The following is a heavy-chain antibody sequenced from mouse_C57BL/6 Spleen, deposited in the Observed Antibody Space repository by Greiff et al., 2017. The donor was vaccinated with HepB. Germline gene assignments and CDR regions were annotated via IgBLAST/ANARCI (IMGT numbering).Heavy chain of an antibody. Sequence: QVQLPQPGAELVKPGASVKLSCKASGYTFTSYWMHWVNPRPGRGLEWIGRIVPNSGGTKYNEKFKSKATLTVDKPSSTAYMQLSSLTSEDSAVYYCARGDSNYGLFAYWGQGTLVTVSA. CDR3: ARGDSNYGLFAY. J-gene: IGHJ3*01. CDR2: IVPNSGGT. D-gene: IGHD2-5*01. V-gene: IGHV1-72*01. CDR1: GYTFTSYW.